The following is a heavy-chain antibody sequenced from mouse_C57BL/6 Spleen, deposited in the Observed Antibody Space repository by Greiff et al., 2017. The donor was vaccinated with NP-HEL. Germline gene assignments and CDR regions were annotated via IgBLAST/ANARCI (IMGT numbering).Heavy chain of an antibody. Sequence: DVKLQESGPGLVKPSQSLSLTCSVTGYSITSGYYWNWIRQFPGNKLEWMGYISYDGSNNYNPSLKNRISITRDTSKNQFFLKLNSVTTEDTATYYCARLYDGNWYFDVWGTGTTVTVSS. J-gene: IGHJ1*03. CDR3: ARLYDGNWYFDV. V-gene: IGHV3-6*01. CDR1: GYSITSGYY. D-gene: IGHD2-3*01. CDR2: ISYDGSN.